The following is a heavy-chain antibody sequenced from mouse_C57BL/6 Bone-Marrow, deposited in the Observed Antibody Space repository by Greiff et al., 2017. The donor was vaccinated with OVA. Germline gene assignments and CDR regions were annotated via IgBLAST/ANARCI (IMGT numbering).Heavy chain of an antibody. CDR1: GFSLTSYA. CDR3: ARNPALGRPMDVYFDY. V-gene: IGHV2-9-1*01. J-gene: IGHJ2*01. Sequence: VKLMESGPGLVAPSQSLSITCTVSGFSLTSYAISWVRQPPGKGLEWLGVIWTGGGTNYTSALKSRLSISKDNSKSQVFLKMNSLQTDDTARYYCARNPALGRPMDVYFDYWGQGTTLTVSS. CDR2: IWTGGGT. D-gene: IGHD3-1*01.